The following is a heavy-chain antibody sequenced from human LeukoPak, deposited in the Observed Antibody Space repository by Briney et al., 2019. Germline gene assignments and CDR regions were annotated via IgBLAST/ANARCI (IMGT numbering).Heavy chain of an antibody. CDR3: TKAAYGDYVNWFDP. CDR1: GFTFSRYA. CDR2: ISAVSGST. J-gene: IGHJ5*02. V-gene: IGHV3-23*01. D-gene: IGHD4-17*01. Sequence: GGSLRLSCAASGFTFSRYAMSWVRQAPGKGLEWVSSISAVSGSTWCQDSVKGRFTISRDNSKNTLFVQMDSLRAEDTAIYYCTKAAYGDYVNWFDPWGQGTLVTVSS.